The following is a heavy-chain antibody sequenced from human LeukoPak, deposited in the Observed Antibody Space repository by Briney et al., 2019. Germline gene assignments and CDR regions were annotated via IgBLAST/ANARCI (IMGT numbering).Heavy chain of an antibody. CDR1: GGSISSGSYY. CDR2: IYTSGST. CDR3: ARERDGSGTQRGLDY. D-gene: IGHD3-10*01. V-gene: IGHV4-61*02. J-gene: IGHJ4*02. Sequence: SQTLSLTCTVSGGSISSGSYYWSWIRQPAGKGLEWIGRIYTSGSTNYNPSLRSRVTISVDTSKNQFSLKLSSVTAADTAVYYCARERDGSGTQRGLDYWGQGTLVTVSS.